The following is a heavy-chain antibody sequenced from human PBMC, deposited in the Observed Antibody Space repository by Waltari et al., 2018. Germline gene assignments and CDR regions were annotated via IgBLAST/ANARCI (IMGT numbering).Heavy chain of an antibody. CDR3: ARVPPCGDYGDWYFDL. J-gene: IGHJ2*01. V-gene: IGHV4-4*07. CDR1: GGSISSYY. D-gene: IGHD4-17*01. CDR2: IYTSGST. Sequence: QVQLQESGPGLVKPSETLSLTCTVSGGSISSYYWSWIRQPAGKGLEWIGRIYTSGSTNYNPALKSRVTMSVDTSKNQFSLKLSSVTAADTAVYYCARVPPCGDYGDWYFDLWGRGTLVTVSS.